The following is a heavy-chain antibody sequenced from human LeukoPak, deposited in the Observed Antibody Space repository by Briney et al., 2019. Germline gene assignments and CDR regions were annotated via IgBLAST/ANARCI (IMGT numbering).Heavy chain of an antibody. J-gene: IGHJ4*02. D-gene: IGHD2-8*01. Sequence: AGSLTLSCAASGSNFRGYTMHWVRLVPGQGLEWVAFLRFDGSNEKYAESLKGRFTISRDNSKDTLYLQINTLRVDDSAVYYCAKEGCVNGVVDYWGQGTLVTVSS. CDR1: GSNFRGYT. CDR2: LRFDGSNE. V-gene: IGHV3-30*02. CDR3: AKEGCVNGVVDY.